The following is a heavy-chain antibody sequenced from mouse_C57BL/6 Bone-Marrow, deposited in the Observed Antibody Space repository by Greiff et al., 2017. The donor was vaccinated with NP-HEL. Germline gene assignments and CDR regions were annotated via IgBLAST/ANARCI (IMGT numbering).Heavy chain of an antibody. CDR2: IWTGGGT. V-gene: IGHV2-9-1*01. CDR1: GFSLTSYA. Sequence: VMLVESGPGLVAPSQSLSITCTVSGFSLTSYAISWVRQPPGKGLEWLGVIWTGGGTNYNSALKSRLSISKDNSKSQVFLKMNSLQTDDTARYYCARNGGDYYGSSYWYFDVWGTGTTVTVSS. D-gene: IGHD1-1*01. CDR3: ARNGGDYYGSSYWYFDV. J-gene: IGHJ1*03.